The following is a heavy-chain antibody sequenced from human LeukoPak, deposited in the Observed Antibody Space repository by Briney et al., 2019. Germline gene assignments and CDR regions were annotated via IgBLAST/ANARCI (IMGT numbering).Heavy chain of an antibody. Sequence: ASVKVSCKASGYTFTGYYMHWVRQAPGQGLEWMGWINPNSGGTNYAQKLQGRVTMTRDTSISTAYMELSRLRSDDTAVYYCARAFSGYCSGGSCYGVPDYWGQGTLVTVSS. CDR3: ARAFSGYCSGGSCYGVPDY. D-gene: IGHD2-15*01. V-gene: IGHV1-2*02. CDR2: INPNSGGT. CDR1: GYTFTGYY. J-gene: IGHJ4*02.